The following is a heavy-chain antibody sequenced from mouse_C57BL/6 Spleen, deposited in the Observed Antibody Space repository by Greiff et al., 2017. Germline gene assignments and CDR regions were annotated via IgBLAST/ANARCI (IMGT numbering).Heavy chain of an antibody. CDR3: AKLGRENYAMDY. CDR1: GYTFTSYW. CDR2: IDPSDSET. V-gene: IGHV1-52*01. D-gene: IGHD4-1*01. Sequence: QVQLQQPGAELVRPGSSVKLSCKASGYTFTSYWMHWVKQRPIQGLEWIGNIDPSDSETHYNQKFKDKATLTVDKSSSTAYMQLSSLTSEDSAVYYCAKLGRENYAMDYWGQGTSVTVSS. J-gene: IGHJ4*01.